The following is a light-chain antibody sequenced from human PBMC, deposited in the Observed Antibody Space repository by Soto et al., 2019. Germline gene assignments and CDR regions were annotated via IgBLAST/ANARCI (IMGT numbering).Light chain of an antibody. CDR2: DAS. J-gene: IGKJ5*01. CDR1: QSVSNY. CDR3: QHRGT. V-gene: IGKV3-11*01. Sequence: EIVLTQSPVTLSLSPGERATLSCRASQSVSNYLGWYQQKPGQAPRLLIYDASNRATGIPARFGGSGSGTDFTLTISSLETEDFAVYYCQHRGTFGQGTRLEIK.